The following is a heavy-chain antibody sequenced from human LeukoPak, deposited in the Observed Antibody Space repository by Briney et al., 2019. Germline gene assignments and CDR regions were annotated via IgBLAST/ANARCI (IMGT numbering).Heavy chain of an antibody. Sequence: PGGSLRLSCAASGFTFSSYEMNWVRQAPGKGLELVSYISSSGSTIYYADSVKGRFTISRDNAKNSLYLQMNSLRAEDTAVYYCARGGSCSGGSCYAPYNWFDPWGQGTLVTVSS. J-gene: IGHJ5*02. CDR3: ARGGSCSGGSCYAPYNWFDP. CDR1: GFTFSSYE. D-gene: IGHD2-15*01. V-gene: IGHV3-48*03. CDR2: ISSSGSTI.